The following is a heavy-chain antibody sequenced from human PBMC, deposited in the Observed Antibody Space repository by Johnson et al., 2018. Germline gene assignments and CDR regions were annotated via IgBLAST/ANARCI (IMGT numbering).Heavy chain of an antibody. V-gene: IGHV1-46*01. D-gene: IGHD3-10*01. Sequence: QVQLQESGAEVRKXGASVKIXCQASGYTFTTYYMHWVRQAPGRGLEWMGIIHPSGQSTIYAQQFQGRFPMTRDTSTRTVYMELSSLRSEDTAVYYCARNNYYYGAGAYRGTDYMDVWGKGTTVTVSS. CDR2: IHPSGQST. J-gene: IGHJ6*03. CDR3: ARNNYYYGAGAYRGTDYMDV. CDR1: GYTFTTYY.